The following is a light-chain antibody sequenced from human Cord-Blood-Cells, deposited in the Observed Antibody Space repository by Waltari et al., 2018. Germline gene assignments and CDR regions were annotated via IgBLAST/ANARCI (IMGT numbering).Light chain of an antibody. CDR1: NIGIKS. J-gene: IGLJ2*01. CDR3: QVWDSSSDHVV. CDR2: DDS. V-gene: IGLV3-21*03. Sequence: SSVLTQPPSVSVAPGKTARITSGGNNIGIKSAHWYQQKPGQAPVLVVYDDSDRPSGIPERFSGSNSGNTATLTISRVEAGDEADYYCQVWDSSSDHVVFGGGTKLTVL.